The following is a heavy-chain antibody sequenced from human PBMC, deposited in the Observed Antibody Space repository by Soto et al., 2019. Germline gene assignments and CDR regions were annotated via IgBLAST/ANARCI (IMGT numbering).Heavy chain of an antibody. CDR2: ISGSGGST. J-gene: IGHJ4*02. CDR3: AKNPTHGAFSAY. V-gene: IGHV3-23*01. CDR1: GFTFSSYA. D-gene: IGHD3-3*02. Sequence: GGSLRLSCAASGFTFSSYAMSWVRQAPGKGLERVSAISGSGGSTYYADSVKGRFTISRDNSKNTLYLQMNSLRSEDTAVYYFAKNPTHGAFSAYRGQGPLVTVS.